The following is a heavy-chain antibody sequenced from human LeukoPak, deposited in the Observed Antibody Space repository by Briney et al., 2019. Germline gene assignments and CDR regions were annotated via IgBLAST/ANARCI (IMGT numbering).Heavy chain of an antibody. D-gene: IGHD3-10*01. J-gene: IGHJ6*03. Sequence: KTSETLSLTCTVSGGSFSSYYWSWIRQTPGKGLEWIGYMYYSGSTNYNPSLKSRLTISVDTSKNQFSLKLSSVTAADTAVYYCARHLWFGAYYYMDVWGKGTTVTISS. CDR1: GGSFSSYY. V-gene: IGHV4-59*01. CDR2: MYYSGST. CDR3: ARHLWFGAYYYMDV.